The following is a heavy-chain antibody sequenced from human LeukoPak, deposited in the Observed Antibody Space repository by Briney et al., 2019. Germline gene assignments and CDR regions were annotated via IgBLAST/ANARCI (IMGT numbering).Heavy chain of an antibody. V-gene: IGHV3-30*02. Sequence: GGSLRLSCAASGFTFSSYGMHWVRQAPGKGLEWVAFIRYDGSNKYYADSVKGRFTISRDNSKNTLYLQMNSLRAEDTAVYYCARGGSSSSGDFDYWGQGTLVTVSS. J-gene: IGHJ4*02. D-gene: IGHD6-6*01. CDR1: GFTFSSYG. CDR2: IRYDGSNK. CDR3: ARGGSSSSGDFDY.